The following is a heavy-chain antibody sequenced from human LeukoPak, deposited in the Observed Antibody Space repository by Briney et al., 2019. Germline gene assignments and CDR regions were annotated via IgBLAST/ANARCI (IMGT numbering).Heavy chain of an antibody. CDR1: GFSVVDNY. CDR3: ARAFDY. Sequence: GGSLRLPCEASGFSVVDNYMNWVRQAAGKGLEWVSYISSSRNTMYYADSVKGRFTISRDNDKNSLYLQMNSLRDEDTAVYYCARAFDYWGEGTLVAVSS. V-gene: IGHV3-69-1*02. CDR2: ISSSRNTM. J-gene: IGHJ4*02.